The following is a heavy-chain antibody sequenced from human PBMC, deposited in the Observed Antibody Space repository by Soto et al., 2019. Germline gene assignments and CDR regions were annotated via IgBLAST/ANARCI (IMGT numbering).Heavy chain of an antibody. J-gene: IGHJ6*02. D-gene: IGHD5-18*01. CDR2: IYPGDSDT. CDR1: GYSFTSYW. Sequence: GESLKISCKGSGYSFTSYWIGWVRQMPGKGLEWMGIIYPGDSDTRYSPSFQGQVTISADKSISTAYLQWSSLKASDTAMYYCARHPDTAMVIAVAHCGMDVWGQGTTVTVSS. V-gene: IGHV5-51*01. CDR3: ARHPDTAMVIAVAHCGMDV.